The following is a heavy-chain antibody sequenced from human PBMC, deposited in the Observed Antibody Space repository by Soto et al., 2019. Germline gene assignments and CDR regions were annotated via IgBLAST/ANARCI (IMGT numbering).Heavy chain of an antibody. V-gene: IGHV3-7*01. Sequence: VPLVESGGGLVQPGGSLRLSCAASGFSLSDYWMNWVRQAPGKGLEWVAIIKQDGSDRYYVDSVKGRFTISRDNAKNSLYLQMSSLRVEDTALYYCARGRGWLHDYWGQGTLVTVSS. J-gene: IGHJ4*02. D-gene: IGHD6-19*01. CDR3: ARGRGWLHDY. CDR2: IKQDGSDR. CDR1: GFSLSDYW.